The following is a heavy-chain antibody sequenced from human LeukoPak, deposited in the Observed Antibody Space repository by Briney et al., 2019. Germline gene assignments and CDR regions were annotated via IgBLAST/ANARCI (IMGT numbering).Heavy chain of an antibody. CDR2: INSDSGFT. CDR3: ARNFDMKGFDP. V-gene: IGHV1-2*02. Sequence: GASVKVSCKASGYTFTGYYMNWVRQAPGQGLEGMGWINSDSGFTKYAQKFQGRVTMTRDTSITTVYMDLTRLTSGDTAVYYCARNFDMKGFDPWGQGTLVTVSS. CDR1: GYTFTGYY. J-gene: IGHJ5*02. D-gene: IGHD3-9*01.